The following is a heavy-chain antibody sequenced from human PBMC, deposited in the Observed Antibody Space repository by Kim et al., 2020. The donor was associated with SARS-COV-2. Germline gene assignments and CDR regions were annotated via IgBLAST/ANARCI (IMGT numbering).Heavy chain of an antibody. CDR1: GFTFSSYS. D-gene: IGHD5-18*01. J-gene: IGHJ6*02. V-gene: IGHV3-21*01. CDR3: ARVRSEWEWRSGVFWGVDTAIIGDGMDV. CDR2: ISSSSSYI. Sequence: GGSLRLSCAASGFTFSSYSMNWVRQAPGKGLEWVSSISSSSSYIYYADSVKGRFTISRDNAKNSLYLQMNSLRAEDTAVYYCARVRSEWEWRSGVFWGVDTAIIGDGMDVWGQGTTVTVSS.